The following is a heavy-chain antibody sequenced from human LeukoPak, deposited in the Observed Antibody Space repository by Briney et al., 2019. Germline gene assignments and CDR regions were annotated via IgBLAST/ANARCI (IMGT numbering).Heavy chain of an antibody. CDR2: INPSGGST. CDR3: ARIPGYYDSSGHEASFDY. J-gene: IGHJ4*02. Sequence: ASVKVSCKASGYTFTSYYMHWVRQAPGQGLEWMGIINPSGGSTSYAQKFQGRVTMTRDTSTSTVYMELSSLRSEDTAVYYCARIPGYYDSSGHEASFDYWGQGTLVTVSS. CDR1: GYTFTSYY. D-gene: IGHD3-22*01. V-gene: IGHV1-46*01.